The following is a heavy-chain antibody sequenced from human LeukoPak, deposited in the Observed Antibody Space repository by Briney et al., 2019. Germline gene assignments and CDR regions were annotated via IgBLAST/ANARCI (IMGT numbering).Heavy chain of an antibody. CDR2: INPNSGGT. CDR1: GYTFTGYY. J-gene: IGHJ6*03. Sequence: VASVKVSCKASGYTFTGYYMHWVRQAPGQGLEWMGWINPNSGGTNYAQKFQGRVTMTRDTSISTAYMALSRLRSDHTAVYYCARDPGTIFGAPGYMDVWGKRTTVTVSS. V-gene: IGHV1-2*02. D-gene: IGHD3-3*01. CDR3: ARDPGTIFGAPGYMDV.